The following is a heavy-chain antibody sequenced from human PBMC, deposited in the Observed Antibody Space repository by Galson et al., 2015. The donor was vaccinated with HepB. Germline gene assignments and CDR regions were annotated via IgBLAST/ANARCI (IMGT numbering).Heavy chain of an antibody. CDR1: GGTFSSYA. Sequence: SVKVSCKASGGTFSSYAISWVRQAPGQGLEWMGGIIPIFGTANYAQKFQGRVTITADESTSTAYMELSSLRSEDTAVYYCARGPPSYYYDSSGYYPFDPWGQGTLVTVSS. V-gene: IGHV1-69*13. J-gene: IGHJ5*02. CDR2: IIPIFGTA. D-gene: IGHD3-22*01. CDR3: ARGPPSYYYDSSGYYPFDP.